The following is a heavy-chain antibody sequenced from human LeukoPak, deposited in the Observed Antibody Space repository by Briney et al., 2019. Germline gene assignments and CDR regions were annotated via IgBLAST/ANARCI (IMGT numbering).Heavy chain of an antibody. CDR3: AKDGEGRGYYYRDY. CDR2: IRYDGSYK. D-gene: IGHD3-3*01. J-gene: IGHJ4*02. Sequence: PGRSLRLSCTTSGFRFSEYGIHWVRQAPGKRLEWVASIRYDGSYKHYVDSVKGRFTTSRDNSKNTVYLQINRLRVEDTAVYFCAKDGEGRGYYYRDYWGERTLVTVSS. CDR1: GFRFSEYG. V-gene: IGHV3-33*06.